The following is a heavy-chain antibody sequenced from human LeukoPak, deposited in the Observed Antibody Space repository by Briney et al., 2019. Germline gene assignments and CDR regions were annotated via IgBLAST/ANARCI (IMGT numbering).Heavy chain of an antibody. CDR1: GFTFSSYS. J-gene: IGHJ4*02. CDR3: ARDDAAEMATISN. V-gene: IGHV3-21*01. Sequence: GGSLRLSCAASGFTFSSYSMNWVRQAPGKGLEWVSSISSSSSYIYYADSVKGRFTISRDNAKNSLYLQMNSLRAEDTAVYYCARDDAAEMATISNWGQGTLVTVSS. D-gene: IGHD5-24*01. CDR2: ISSSSSYI.